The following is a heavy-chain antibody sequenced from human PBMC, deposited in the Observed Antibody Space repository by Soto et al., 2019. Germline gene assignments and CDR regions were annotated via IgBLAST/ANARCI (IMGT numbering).Heavy chain of an antibody. CDR3: ARGLDDILSEYYYGMDV. CDR2: IIPIFGKA. CDR1: GGTFSSYA. V-gene: IGHV1-69*01. Sequence: QVQLVQSGAEVKKPGSSVQVSCKASGGTFSSYAISWVRQAPGQGLEWMGGIIPIFGKANYAQKFQVRVTITADESTSTAYMVLSSLRSEDTAVYYCARGLDDILSEYYYGMDVWGQGTTVTVSS. D-gene: IGHD3-9*01. J-gene: IGHJ6*02.